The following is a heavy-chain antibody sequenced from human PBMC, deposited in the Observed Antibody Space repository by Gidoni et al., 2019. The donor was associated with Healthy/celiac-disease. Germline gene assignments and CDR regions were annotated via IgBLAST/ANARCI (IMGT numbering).Heavy chain of an antibody. Sequence: EVQLLESGGGLVQPGGSLGLSVAALDFTFGGSAMSWVRQAPGKGLEWVSAISGSGGSTYYADSVKGRFTISRDNSKNTLYLQMNSLRAEDTAVYYCARGAVAGTYYYGMDVWGQGTTVTVSS. V-gene: IGHV3-23*01. D-gene: IGHD6-19*01. J-gene: IGHJ6*02. CDR3: ARGAVAGTYYYGMDV. CDR1: DFTFGGSA. CDR2: ISGSGGST.